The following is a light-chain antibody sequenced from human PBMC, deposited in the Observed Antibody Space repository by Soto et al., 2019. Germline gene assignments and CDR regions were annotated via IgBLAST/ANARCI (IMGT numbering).Light chain of an antibody. CDR3: QQYHDWPLT. CDR2: GAS. J-gene: IGKJ1*01. V-gene: IGKV3-15*01. Sequence: EIVMTQSPATLSVSPGERAALSCRASQSISSNLAWYQQKPGQAPRLLILGASTRATGIPARFSGSASGTEVTLAISSLQSEDFAVYYCQQYHDWPLTFGQGTKVEIK. CDR1: QSISSN.